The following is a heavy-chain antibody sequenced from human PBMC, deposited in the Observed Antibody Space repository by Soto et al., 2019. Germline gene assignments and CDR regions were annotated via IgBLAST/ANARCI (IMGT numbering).Heavy chain of an antibody. J-gene: IGHJ6*02. D-gene: IGHD4-17*01. CDR2: ISYDGSNK. Sequence: GESLKISCAASGFTFSSYGMHWVRQAPGKGLEWVAVISYDGSNKYYADSVKGRFTISRDNSKNTLHLQMNSLRAEDTAVYYCAKVSYGELAYGMDVWGQGTTVTVSS. V-gene: IGHV3-30*18. CDR3: AKVSYGELAYGMDV. CDR1: GFTFSSYG.